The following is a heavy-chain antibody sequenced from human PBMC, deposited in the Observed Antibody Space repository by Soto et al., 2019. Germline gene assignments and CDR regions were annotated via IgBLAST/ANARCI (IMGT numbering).Heavy chain of an antibody. D-gene: IGHD1-26*01. Sequence: PSETLSLTCPVSSDSISTSSSSYYWGWIRQPPGRGLEWIGSIYYTGNTYYNPSLRSRVTMSADTSKNQFSLKLTSVTAADTAVYYCARQGDSGHYFLMPNWFDPWGQGTLVTV. J-gene: IGHJ5*02. V-gene: IGHV4-39*01. CDR1: SDSISTSSSSYY. CDR2: IYYTGNT. CDR3: ARQGDSGHYFLMPNWFDP.